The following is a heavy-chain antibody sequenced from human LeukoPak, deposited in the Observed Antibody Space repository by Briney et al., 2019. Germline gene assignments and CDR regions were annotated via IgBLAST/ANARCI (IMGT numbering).Heavy chain of an antibody. J-gene: IGHJ5*02. V-gene: IGHV1-69*05. CDR3: ARDPDPLYYDYVWGSYRPRLQPWFDP. D-gene: IGHD3-16*02. CDR1: GYTFTSYG. CDR2: IIPIFGTA. Sequence: GASVKVSCKASGYTFTSYGISWVRQAPGQGLEWMGRIIPIFGTANYAQKFQGRVTITTDESTSTAYMELSSLRSEDTAVYYCARDPDPLYYDYVWGSYRPRLQPWFDPWGQGTLVTVSS.